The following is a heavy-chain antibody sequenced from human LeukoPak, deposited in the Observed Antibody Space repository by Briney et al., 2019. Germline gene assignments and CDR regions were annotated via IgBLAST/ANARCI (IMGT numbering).Heavy chain of an antibody. CDR3: ARRGSGNGGTYAGMDV. Sequence: SETLSLTCTVSGGSISSGGYYWGWIRQHPGMGLEWIGFIYYSGTTYYNPSLKSRVSISVDTSKDQVSLELSSVTAADTAVYYCARRGSGNGGTYAGMDVWGQGTTVTVSS. D-gene: IGHD4/OR15-4a*01. V-gene: IGHV4-31*03. CDR1: GGSISSGGYY. J-gene: IGHJ6*02. CDR2: IYYSGTT.